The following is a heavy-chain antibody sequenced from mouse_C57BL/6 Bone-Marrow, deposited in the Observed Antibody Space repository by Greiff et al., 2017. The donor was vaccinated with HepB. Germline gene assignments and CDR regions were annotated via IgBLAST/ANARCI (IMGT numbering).Heavy chain of an antibody. CDR1: GYAFSSYW. CDR3: ASEVYYGYDGEDYFDY. J-gene: IGHJ2*01. V-gene: IGHV1-80*01. D-gene: IGHD2-2*01. CDR2: IYPGDGDT. Sequence: QVQLKESGAELVKPGASVKISCKASGYAFSSYWMNWVKQRPGKGLEWIGQIYPGDGDTNYNGKFKGKATLTADKSSSTAYMQLSSLTSEDSAVYFCASEVYYGYDGEDYFDYWGQGTTLTVSS.